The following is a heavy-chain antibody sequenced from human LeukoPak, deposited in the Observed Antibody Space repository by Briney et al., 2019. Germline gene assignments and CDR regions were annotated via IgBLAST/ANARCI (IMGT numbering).Heavy chain of an antibody. CDR2: ISAYNGNT. J-gene: IGHJ6*03. Sequence: ASVKVSCKASGYTFTSYGISWVRQAPGQGLEWMGWISAYNGNTNYAQKLQGRVTMTTDTSTSTAYMELRSLRSDDTAVYYCARGARYSYGYNYYYYMDVWGKGTTVTVSS. V-gene: IGHV1-18*01. D-gene: IGHD5-18*01. CDR1: GYTFTSYG. CDR3: ARGARYSYGYNYYYYMDV.